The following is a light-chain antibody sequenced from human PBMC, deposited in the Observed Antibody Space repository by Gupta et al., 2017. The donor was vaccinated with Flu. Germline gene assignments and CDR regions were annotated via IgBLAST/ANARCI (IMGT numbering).Light chain of an antibody. CDR2: WGS. CDR3: MQYLQTPT. J-gene: IGKJ5*01. CDR1: QSLLHSNGYNY. Sequence: DIVMTQSPLSLPVTPGEPASISCRSSQSLLHSNGYNYLDWYLQKPGQSPQLLIYWGSKRAYGVPDRFSGSGSGTDFTLKSSRGEAEDVGVYYCMQYLQTPTFGQGTRLEIK. V-gene: IGKV2-28*01.